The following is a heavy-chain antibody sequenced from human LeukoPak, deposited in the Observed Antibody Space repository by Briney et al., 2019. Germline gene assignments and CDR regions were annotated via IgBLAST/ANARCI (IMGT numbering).Heavy chain of an antibody. J-gene: IGHJ6*02. V-gene: IGHV4-34*01. CDR3: ARGNRGAFYGMDV. CDR2: INHSGST. CDR1: GGSFSGYY. Sequence: SETLSLTCAVYGGSFSGYYWSWIRKSPGKGLEWIGEINHSGSTNYNPSLKSRVTISVDTSKNQFSLKLSSVTAADTAVYYCARGNRGAFYGMDVWGQGTTVTVSS. D-gene: IGHD1-26*01.